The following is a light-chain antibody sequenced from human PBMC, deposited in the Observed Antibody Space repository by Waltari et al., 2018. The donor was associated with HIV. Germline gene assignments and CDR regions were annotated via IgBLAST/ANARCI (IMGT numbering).Light chain of an antibody. Sequence: QARLTPPASASASPEQSTTTSCTGTSSDVDKYIDVCWYQHHPGKAPKVIIYGVSTRPLGVSDRFSGSKSGNTASLTISGLQAEDEADYFCGSYVSSDSPEFGGGTKLTVL. CDR3: GSYVSSDSPE. V-gene: IGLV2-14*01. CDR2: GVS. CDR1: SSDVDKYID. J-gene: IGLJ3*02.